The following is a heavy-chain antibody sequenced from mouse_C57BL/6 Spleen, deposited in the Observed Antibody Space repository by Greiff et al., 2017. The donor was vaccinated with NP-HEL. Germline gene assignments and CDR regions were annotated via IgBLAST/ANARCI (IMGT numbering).Heavy chain of an antibody. Sequence: VQLQQSGPELVKPGASVKLSCKASGYTFTSYDITWVKQRPGQGLEWIGWIYPRDGSTKYNEKFKGKATLTVDTSSSTGYMELHSLTSEYSAVYFCARPYSNDAACFAYWGQGTLVTVSA. CDR2: IYPRDGST. V-gene: IGHV1-85*01. J-gene: IGHJ3*01. D-gene: IGHD2-12*01. CDR1: GYTFTSYD. CDR3: ARPYSNDAACFAY.